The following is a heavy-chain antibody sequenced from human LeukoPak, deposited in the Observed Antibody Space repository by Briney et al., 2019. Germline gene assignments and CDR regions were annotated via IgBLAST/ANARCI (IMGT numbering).Heavy chain of an antibody. Sequence: GGSLRLSCSASGCTFSSYAMHWVRQAPGKGVEYVSAISRNGGRRYYADSVKGRFTIYRENSKNTLYVQMSSLRAEDTPVYYCVKAPGDCSSTSCYLDYWGQGTLVTVSS. CDR3: VKAPGDCSSTSCYLDY. J-gene: IGHJ4*02. D-gene: IGHD2-2*01. CDR2: ISRNGGRR. CDR1: GCTFSSYA. V-gene: IGHV3-64*05.